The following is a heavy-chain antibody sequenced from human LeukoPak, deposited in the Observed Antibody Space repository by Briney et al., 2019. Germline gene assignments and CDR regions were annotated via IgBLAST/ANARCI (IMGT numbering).Heavy chain of an antibody. Sequence: PSETLSLTCTVSGDSINNFYWSWIRQPPGKGLEWIGRIYISGSTNYNPSLKSRVTMSVDTSKNQFSLKLSSVTAADTAVYYCARRLGRGLLWFGELSWFDPWGQGTLVTVSS. CDR1: GDSINNFY. D-gene: IGHD3-10*01. V-gene: IGHV4-4*07. CDR3: ARRLGRGLLWFGELSWFDP. CDR2: IYISGST. J-gene: IGHJ5*02.